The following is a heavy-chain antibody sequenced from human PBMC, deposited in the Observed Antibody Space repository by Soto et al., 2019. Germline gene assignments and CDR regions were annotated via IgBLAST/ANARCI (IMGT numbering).Heavy chain of an antibody. J-gene: IGHJ4*02. Sequence: QVQLQESGPGLVKPSETLSLTCTVSGGSISSYYWSWIRQPAGKGLEWIGRIYTSWSTNYNPSLKSRVTMSVDTSKNQFSLKLSSVTAADTAVYYCAGEIIAVAALVAFWGQGTLVTVSS. CDR3: AGEIIAVAALVAF. CDR2: IYTSWST. V-gene: IGHV4-4*07. CDR1: GGSISSYY. D-gene: IGHD6-19*01.